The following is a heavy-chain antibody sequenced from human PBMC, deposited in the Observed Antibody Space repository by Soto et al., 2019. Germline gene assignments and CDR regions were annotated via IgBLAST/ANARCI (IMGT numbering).Heavy chain of an antibody. CDR3: ARVGYDILTGYYRGYYFDY. D-gene: IGHD3-9*01. Sequence: QVQLQESGPGLVKPSQTLSLTCTVSGGSISSGDYYWSWIRHPPGKGLEWIGYIYYSGSTYYNPSLKSRVTISVDTSKNQCSLKLSSVTAADTAVYYCARVGYDILTGYYRGYYFDYWGQGTLVTVSS. CDR2: IYYSGST. CDR1: GGSISSGDYY. V-gene: IGHV4-30-4*01. J-gene: IGHJ4*02.